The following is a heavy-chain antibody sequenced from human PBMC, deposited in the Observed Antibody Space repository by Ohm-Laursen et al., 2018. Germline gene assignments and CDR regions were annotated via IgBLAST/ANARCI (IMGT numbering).Heavy chain of an antibody. CDR1: GGSISSSSYC. CDR2: IYYSGGT. J-gene: IGHJ3*01. Sequence: SETLSLTCSVSGGSISSSSYCWGWIRQPPGKGLEWIGNIYYSGGTYYNPSLRSRVSISIHTSKNQFSLKLSSVTATDTAVYYCARAFWNGYNDAFDVWGQGTMVTVSS. D-gene: IGHD3-3*01. V-gene: IGHV4-39*01. CDR3: ARAFWNGYNDAFDV.